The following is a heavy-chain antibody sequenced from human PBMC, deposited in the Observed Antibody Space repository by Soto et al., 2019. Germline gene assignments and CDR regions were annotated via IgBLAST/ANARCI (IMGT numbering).Heavy chain of an antibody. V-gene: IGHV3-21*04. Sequence: GGSLRLSCEASGFTFSRYALNWVRQAPGKGLECVSSISYSGDYIYYAESVKGRFTISRDNAKNSLYLQMNSLRAEDTAVYYCARDWNYDYWGQGTLVTVYS. J-gene: IGHJ4*02. CDR3: ARDWNYDY. CDR1: GFTFSRYA. D-gene: IGHD1-1*01. CDR2: ISYSGDYI.